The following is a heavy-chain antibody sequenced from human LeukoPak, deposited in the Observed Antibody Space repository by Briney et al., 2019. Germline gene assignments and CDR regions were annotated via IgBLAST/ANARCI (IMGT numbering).Heavy chain of an antibody. Sequence: GGSLRLSCAASGFTFSTCWMHWVRQAPGKGLVWVSRINSDGSSTSYADSVKGRFTISRDNAKNTLYLQMNSLRAEDTAVYYCARVKQWLADDVFDIWGQGTMVTVSS. J-gene: IGHJ3*02. D-gene: IGHD6-19*01. CDR2: INSDGSST. V-gene: IGHV3-74*01. CDR3: ARVKQWLADDVFDI. CDR1: GFTFSTCW.